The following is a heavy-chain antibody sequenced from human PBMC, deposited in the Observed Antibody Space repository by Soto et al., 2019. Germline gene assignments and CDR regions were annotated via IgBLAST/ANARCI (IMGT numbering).Heavy chain of an antibody. CDR3: ARSRGSDGYYYVDY. J-gene: IGHJ4*02. CDR2: ISTDGNEA. Sequence: QVQLVESGGGVVQPARSLRLSCAASGFMLKNYAMHWVRQAPGKGLEWVTVISTDGNEAYYTDSVKGRFTVSRDNSRNTLFLQMNSLTSADTAVYFCARSRGSDGYYYVDYWGQGTLVTVSS. D-gene: IGHD3-16*01. V-gene: IGHV3-30*04. CDR1: GFMLKNYA.